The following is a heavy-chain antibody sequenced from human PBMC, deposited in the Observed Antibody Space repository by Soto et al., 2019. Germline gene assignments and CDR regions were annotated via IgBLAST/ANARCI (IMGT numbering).Heavy chain of an antibody. CDR1: GSSMSEYF. CDR3: ASDGYDGSGSPYPAY. CDR2: IYYLGST. V-gene: IGHV4-59*01. Sequence: SETLSLTCSVSGSSMSEYFWSWIRQSPGKGLEWIGYIYYLGSTDYNPSLKSRVTISVDTSKRQFSLRLSPVTAADTAVYYCASDGYDGSGSPYPAYWGPGTQVTVSS. D-gene: IGHD3-10*01. J-gene: IGHJ4*02.